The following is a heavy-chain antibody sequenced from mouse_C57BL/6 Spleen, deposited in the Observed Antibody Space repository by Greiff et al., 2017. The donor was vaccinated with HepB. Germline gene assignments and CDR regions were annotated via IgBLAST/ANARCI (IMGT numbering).Heavy chain of an antibody. CDR1: GFNIKDDY. J-gene: IGHJ2*01. Sequence: EVQLQQSGAELVRPGASVKLSCTASGFNIKDDYMHWVKQRPEQGLEWIGWIDPENGDTEYASKFQGKATITADTSSNTAYLQLSSLTSEDTSVYYCTTAYYALYYFDYWGQSTTLTVSS. D-gene: IGHD1-1*01. V-gene: IGHV14-4*01. CDR2: IDPENGDT. CDR3: TTAYYALYYFDY.